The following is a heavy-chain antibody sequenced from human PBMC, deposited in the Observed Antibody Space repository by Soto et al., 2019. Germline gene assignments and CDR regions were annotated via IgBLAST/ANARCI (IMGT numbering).Heavy chain of an antibody. CDR2: ISYDGSNK. CDR1: GFTFSSYA. Sequence: GGSLRLSCAASGFTFSSYAMHWVRQAPGKGLEWVAVISYDGSNKYYADYVKGRFTISRDNAKNSLYLQMNSLRAEDTAVYYCARDGDSGAFDIWGQGTMVTVSS. V-gene: IGHV3-30-3*01. CDR3: ARDGDSGAFDI. D-gene: IGHD6-25*01. J-gene: IGHJ3*02.